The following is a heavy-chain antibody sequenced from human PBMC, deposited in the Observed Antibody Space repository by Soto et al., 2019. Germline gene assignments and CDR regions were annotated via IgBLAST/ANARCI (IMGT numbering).Heavy chain of an antibody. J-gene: IGHJ4*02. CDR1: GFTFSNAW. D-gene: IGHD4-17*01. CDR2: IKSKTDGGTT. Sequence: GGSLRLSCAASGFTFSNAWMSWVRQAPGKGLEWVGRIKSKTDGGTTDYAAPVKGRFTISRDDSKNTLYLQMNSLKTEDTAVYYCTSHDIRWQNTTGLGAPDFDYWGQGTLVTVSS. V-gene: IGHV3-15*01. CDR3: TSHDIRWQNTTGLGAPDFDY.